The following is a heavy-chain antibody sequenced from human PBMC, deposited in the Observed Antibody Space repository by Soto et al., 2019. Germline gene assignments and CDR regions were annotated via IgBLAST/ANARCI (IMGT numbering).Heavy chain of an antibody. CDR1: GFTCSSYS. CDR2: ISSSRSTI. J-gene: IGHJ5*02. V-gene: IGHV3-48*01. D-gene: IGHD3-10*01. Sequence: EVQLVESGGGLVQPGGSLRLSCAASGFTCSSYSMNWVRQSPGKGLEWVSYISSSRSTIYYADSVKGRFTISRDNAKNSLSLQMNSLRSEDTAVYYCAKDPRFGELLFDPWGQGTLVTVSS. CDR3: AKDPRFGELLFDP.